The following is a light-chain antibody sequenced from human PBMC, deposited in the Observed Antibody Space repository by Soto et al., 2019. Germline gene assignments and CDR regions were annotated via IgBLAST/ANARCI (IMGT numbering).Light chain of an antibody. CDR2: GAS. CDR3: KKKNNWPYI. Sequence: EIVMTQSPATLSVSPGERATLSCRASQSVSSNLAWYQQKPGQAPRLLIYGASTRATGIPARFSGSGSGTESTLTISTLQSEDFAFYCCKKKNNWPYILGQGTKREI. CDR1: QSVSSN. V-gene: IGKV3-15*01. J-gene: IGKJ2*01.